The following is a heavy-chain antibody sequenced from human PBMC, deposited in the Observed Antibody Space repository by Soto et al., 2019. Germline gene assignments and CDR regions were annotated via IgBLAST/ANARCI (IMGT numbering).Heavy chain of an antibody. CDR3: ARQRRLSVPDY. V-gene: IGHV5-51*01. D-gene: IGHD3-10*01. Sequence: GESLKISCKGSGYIFTNYWIAWVRQMPGKGLEWIGIIYPDDSDTKYSPPFQGQVTISADKSISTAYLQWSSLKASDTAMYYCARQRRLSVPDYWGQGTLVTVSS. CDR1: GYIFTNYW. CDR2: IYPDDSDT. J-gene: IGHJ4*02.